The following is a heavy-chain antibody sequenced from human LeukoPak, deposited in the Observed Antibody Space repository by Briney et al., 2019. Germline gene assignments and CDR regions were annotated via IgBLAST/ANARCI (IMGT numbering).Heavy chain of an antibody. CDR2: ISGGGGRT. CDR1: GFTFTTYA. J-gene: IGHJ4*02. CDR3: ARDSHKGF. Sequence: GGSLRLSCAASGFTFTTYAMSWVRQAPGKGLEWVSAISGGGGRTFNADSVRGRFTISRDNSKNTLYLQMNSLRVEDTAVYYCARDSHKGFWGQGTLVTVYS. V-gene: IGHV3-23*01.